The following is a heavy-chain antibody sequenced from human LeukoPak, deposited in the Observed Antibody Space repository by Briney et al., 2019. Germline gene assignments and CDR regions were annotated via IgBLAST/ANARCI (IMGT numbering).Heavy chain of an antibody. CDR2: IIPIFGTA. Sequence: SVTVSCKASGYTFTSYYMHWVRQAPGQGLEWMGGIIPIFGTANYAQKFQGRVTITTDESTSTAYMELSSLRSEDTAVYYCARLPARRAFDIWGQGTMVTVSS. V-gene: IGHV1-69*05. J-gene: IGHJ3*02. CDR3: ARLPARRAFDI. CDR1: GYTFTSYY.